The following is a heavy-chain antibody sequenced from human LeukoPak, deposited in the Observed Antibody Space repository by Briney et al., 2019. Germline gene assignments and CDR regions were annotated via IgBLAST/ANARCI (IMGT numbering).Heavy chain of an antibody. V-gene: IGHV3-30*03. CDR3: GRSIWTHNSFTTDV. D-gene: IGHD3/OR15-3a*01. Sequence: GGSLRLSRAASGFTFSSYGMHWVRQAPGKGLEWVAVISYDGSNKYYADSVKGRFTISRDNSKNTLYLQMNSLRAEDTAVYYCGRSIWTHNSFTTDVWGQGTTVTVSS. CDR1: GFTFSSYG. J-gene: IGHJ6*02. CDR2: ISYDGSNK.